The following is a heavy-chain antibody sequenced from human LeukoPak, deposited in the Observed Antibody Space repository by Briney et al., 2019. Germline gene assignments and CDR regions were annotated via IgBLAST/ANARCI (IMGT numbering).Heavy chain of an antibody. CDR3: ARDAYGSGSRHFGGFDY. Sequence: PGGSLRLSCAASGFTFSSYSMNWVRQAPGKVLEWVSSISSSSSYIYYADSVKGRFTISRDNAKNSLYLQMNSLRAEDTAVYYCARDAYGSGSRHFGGFDYWGQGTLVTVSS. V-gene: IGHV3-21*01. CDR1: GFTFSSYS. J-gene: IGHJ4*02. D-gene: IGHD3-10*01. CDR2: ISSSSSYI.